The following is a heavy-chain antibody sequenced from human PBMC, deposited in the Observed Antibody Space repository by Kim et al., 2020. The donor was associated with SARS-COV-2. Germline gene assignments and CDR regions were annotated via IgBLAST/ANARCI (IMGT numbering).Heavy chain of an antibody. CDR2: IGTAGDT. Sequence: GGSLRLSCAASGFTFSSYDMHWVRQVTGRGLEWVSAIGTAGDTYYPGSVKGRFTISRENDKNSLYLQMNNLRAGDTAVYYCARGIGAGRWAAWDYWGQGTRVPVSS. J-gene: IGHJ4*02. CDR3: ARGIGAGRWAAWDY. V-gene: IGHV3-13*04. D-gene: IGHD6-19*01. CDR1: GFTFSSYD.